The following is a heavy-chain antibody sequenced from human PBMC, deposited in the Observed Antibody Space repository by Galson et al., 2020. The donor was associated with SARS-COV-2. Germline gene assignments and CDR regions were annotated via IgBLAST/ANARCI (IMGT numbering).Heavy chain of an antibody. CDR2: ISSSGSTI. CDR3: ARIDRMAMVIRYYCYYMDG. J-gene: IGHJ6*03. V-gene: IGHV3-11*01. Sequence: NSGGSLRLSCAASGFTFSDYYMSWIRQAPGKGLEWVSYISSSGSTIYYADSVKGRFTISRDNAKNSLYLQMNSLRAEDTAVYYCARIDRMAMVIRYYCYYMDGWGKGTTVTVSS. CDR1: GFTFSDYY. D-gene: IGHD5-18*01.